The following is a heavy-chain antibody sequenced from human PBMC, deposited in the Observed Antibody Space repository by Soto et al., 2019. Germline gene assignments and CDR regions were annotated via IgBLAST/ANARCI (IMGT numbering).Heavy chain of an antibody. CDR1: GFTFSSYA. D-gene: IGHD3-22*01. CDR3: AKGLSSEGWLALGAAFDV. J-gene: IGHJ4*02. Sequence: GGSLRLSCAASGFTFSSYAMNWVRQAPGKGLEWVSTVSANGRNAYYAESAKGRLIVSRDKSKNALFLQLDSLRVEGTAIYYCAKGLSSEGWLALGAAFDVWGQGTLVTVSS. CDR2: VSANGRNA. V-gene: IGHV3-23*01.